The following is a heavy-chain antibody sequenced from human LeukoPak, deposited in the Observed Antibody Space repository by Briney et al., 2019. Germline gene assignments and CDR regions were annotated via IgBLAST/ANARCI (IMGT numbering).Heavy chain of an antibody. J-gene: IGHJ3*02. Sequence: GSSVKVSCKASGYTFTYRYLHWVRQAPGQALEWMGWITPFNGNTNYAQKFQDRVTITRDRSMSTAYKELSSLRSEDTAMYYCARSAIHIAAGAFDIWGQGTMVTVSS. V-gene: IGHV1-45*02. CDR2: ITPFNGNT. D-gene: IGHD6-13*01. CDR3: ARSAIHIAAGAFDI. CDR1: GYTFTYRY.